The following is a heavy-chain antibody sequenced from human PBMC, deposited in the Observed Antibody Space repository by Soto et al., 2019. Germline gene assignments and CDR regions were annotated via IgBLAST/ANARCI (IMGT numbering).Heavy chain of an antibody. CDR1: GFTFSSYD. CDR3: ARGDTMVRGTILAYFDY. Sequence: EVQLVESGGGLVQPGGSLRLSCAASGFTFSSYDMHWVRQATGKGLEWVSAIGTAGDTYYPGSVKGRFTISRENDKNSLYLQMNSLRAGDTAVYYCARGDTMVRGTILAYFDYWGQGTLVTVSS. V-gene: IGHV3-13*04. J-gene: IGHJ4*02. D-gene: IGHD3-10*01. CDR2: IGTAGDT.